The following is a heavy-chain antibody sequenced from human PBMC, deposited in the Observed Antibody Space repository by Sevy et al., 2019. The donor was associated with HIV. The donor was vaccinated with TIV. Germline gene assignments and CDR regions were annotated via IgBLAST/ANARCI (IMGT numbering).Heavy chain of an antibody. D-gene: IGHD2-15*01. CDR3: TRGAHSLDY. CDR2: TYYRSKWYT. V-gene: IGHV6-1*01. J-gene: IGHJ4*02. CDR1: GDSVSSNRAA. Sequence: SQTISLTCVISGDSVSSNRAAWNWIRQSPSRGLEWLGRTYYRSKWYTDYAVSVKSRITINPDTSKNQVSLQLNSVTPEDTAVYCCTRGAHSLDYWGQGTPVTVSS.